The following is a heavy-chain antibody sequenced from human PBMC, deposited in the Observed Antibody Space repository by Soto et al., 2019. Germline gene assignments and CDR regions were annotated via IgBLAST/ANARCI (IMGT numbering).Heavy chain of an antibody. CDR2: ISSSSSYI. J-gene: IGHJ6*02. CDR3: ASGVEMATIHGMDV. V-gene: IGHV3-21*01. Sequence: PGGSLRLSCAASGFTFSSYSMNWVRQAPGKGLEWVSSISSSSSYIYYADSVKGRFTISRDNAKNSLYLQMNSLRAEDTAVYYCASGVEMATIHGMDVWGQGTTVTVSS. CDR1: GFTFSSYS. D-gene: IGHD5-12*01.